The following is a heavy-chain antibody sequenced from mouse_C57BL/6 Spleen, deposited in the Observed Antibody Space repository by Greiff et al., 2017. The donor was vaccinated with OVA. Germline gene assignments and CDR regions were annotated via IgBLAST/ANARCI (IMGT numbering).Heavy chain of an antibody. D-gene: IGHD1-1*01. CDR2: IYYSGTI. CDR1: GISITTGNYR. CDR3: ARDGGHYGSSYEGFDY. Sequence: EVQLQESGPGLVKPSQTVFLTCTVTGISITTGNYRWSWIRQFPGNKLEWIGYIYYSGTITYNPSLTSRTTITRDTPENQFFLEMKSLTAEDTATYYCARDGGHYGSSYEGFDYWGQGTTLTVSS. V-gene: IGHV3-5*01. J-gene: IGHJ2*01.